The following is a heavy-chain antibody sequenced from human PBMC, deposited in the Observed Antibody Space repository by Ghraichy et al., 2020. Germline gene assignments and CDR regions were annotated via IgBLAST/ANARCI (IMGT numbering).Heavy chain of an antibody. Sequence: GGSLRLSCAVSGFNFNDAWMNWMRQTPGKGLEWVGRLRSKADGWATEYAAPVKGRFTISGDDSKNTLYLKMDSLKTEDKAVYYCLGRGHWGQVNLVTVSP. D-gene: IGHD3-10*01. CDR1: GFNFNDAW. CDR2: LRSKADGWAT. J-gene: IGHJ4*02. V-gene: IGHV3-15*07. CDR3: LGRGH.